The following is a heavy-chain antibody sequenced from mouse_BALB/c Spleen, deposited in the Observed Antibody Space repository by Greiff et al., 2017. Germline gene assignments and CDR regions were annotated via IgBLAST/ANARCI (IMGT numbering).Heavy chain of an antibody. J-gene: IGHJ1*01. CDR3: ATSSYWYFDV. Sequence: EVQLQQSGGGLVQPGGSRKLSCAASGFTFSSFGMHWVRQAPEQGLEWVAYISSGSSTIYYADTVKGRFTISRDNPKNTLFLQMTRLRSEDTAMYYCATSSYWYFDVWGAGTTVTVSS. CDR2: ISSGSSTI. V-gene: IGHV5-17*02. D-gene: IGHD1-1*01. CDR1: GFTFSSFG.